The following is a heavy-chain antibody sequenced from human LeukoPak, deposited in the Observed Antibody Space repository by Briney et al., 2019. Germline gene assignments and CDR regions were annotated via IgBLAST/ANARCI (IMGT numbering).Heavy chain of an antibody. Sequence: ASVKVSCKASGYTFTGYYMHWVRQAPGQGLEWMGWINPNSGGTNYAQKFQGRVTMTRGTSISTAYMELSRLRSDDTAVYYCARDPSEYSSGWSPRDYWGQGTLVTVSS. CDR1: GYTFTGYY. CDR3: ARDPSEYSSGWSPRDY. J-gene: IGHJ4*02. CDR2: INPNSGGT. V-gene: IGHV1-2*02. D-gene: IGHD6-19*01.